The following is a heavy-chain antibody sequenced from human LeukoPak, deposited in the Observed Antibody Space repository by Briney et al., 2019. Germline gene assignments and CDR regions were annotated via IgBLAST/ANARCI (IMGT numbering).Heavy chain of an antibody. CDR2: IIPIFGTA. V-gene: IGHV1-69*05. J-gene: IGHJ3*02. D-gene: IGHD3-22*01. CDR3: ARGDSYDTPRQVFAI. CDR1: GGTFSSYA. Sequence: SVKVSCKASGGTFSSYAISWVRQAPGQGLEWMGGIIPIFGTANYAQKFQGRVTITTDESTSTAYMELSSLRSEETAVCYGARGDSYDTPRQVFAIWAQAKMLTVSS.